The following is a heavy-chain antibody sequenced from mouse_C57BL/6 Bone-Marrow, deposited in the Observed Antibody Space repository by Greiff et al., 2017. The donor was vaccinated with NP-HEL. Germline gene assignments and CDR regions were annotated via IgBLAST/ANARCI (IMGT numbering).Heavy chain of an antibody. V-gene: IGHV3-6*01. CDR1: GYSITSGYY. CDR3: AGGGEDYAMDY. Sequence: VQLQQSGPGLVKPSQSLSLTCSVTGYSITSGYYWNWIRQFPGNKLEWMGYISYDGSNNYNPSLKNRISITRDTSKNQFFLKLNSVTTEDTATYYCAGGGEDYAMDYWGQGTSVTVSS. J-gene: IGHJ4*01. CDR2: ISYDGSN.